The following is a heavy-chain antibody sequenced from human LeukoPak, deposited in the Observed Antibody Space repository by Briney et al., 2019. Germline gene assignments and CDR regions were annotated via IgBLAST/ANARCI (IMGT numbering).Heavy chain of an antibody. V-gene: IGHV3-9*01. CDR3: AKDILATTTINDAFDM. Sequence: GGSLRLSCVASGFTFKNYAMHWVRQAPGKGLEWVSGIGWNSGSIGYADSVEGRFTISRDNAKNSLYLQMSSLRPEDTALYYCAKDILATTTINDAFDMWGQGTMVTVSS. D-gene: IGHD5-12*01. J-gene: IGHJ3*02. CDR1: GFTFKNYA. CDR2: IGWNSGSI.